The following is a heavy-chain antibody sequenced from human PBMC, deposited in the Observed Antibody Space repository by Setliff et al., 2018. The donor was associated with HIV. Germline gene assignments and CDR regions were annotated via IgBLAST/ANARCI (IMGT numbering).Heavy chain of an antibody. J-gene: IGHJ4*02. CDR3: AREAVDDYARYFDY. CDR2: IYTSGST. Sequence: SETLSLTCTVSVGSITSSYWSWIRQPAGKGLEWIGRIYTSGSTNYNPSLKSRVTMSIDTSKKQCSLKLASVTAADTAVYYCAREAVDDYARYFDYWGQGSLVTVSS. V-gene: IGHV4-4*07. CDR1: VGSITSSY. D-gene: IGHD4-17*01.